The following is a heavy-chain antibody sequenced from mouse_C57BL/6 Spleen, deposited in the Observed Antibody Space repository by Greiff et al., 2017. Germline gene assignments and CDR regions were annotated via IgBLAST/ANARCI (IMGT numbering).Heavy chain of an antibody. Sequence: VKLVESGPGLVQPSQSLSITCTVSGFSLTSYGVHWVRQSPGKGLEWLGVIWSGGSTDYNAAFISRLSISKDNSKSQVFFKMNSLQADDTAIYYCASPYYYGGAMDYWGQGTSVTVSS. CDR3: ASPYYYGGAMDY. D-gene: IGHD1-1*01. CDR2: IWSGGST. J-gene: IGHJ4*01. CDR1: GFSLTSYG. V-gene: IGHV2-2*01.